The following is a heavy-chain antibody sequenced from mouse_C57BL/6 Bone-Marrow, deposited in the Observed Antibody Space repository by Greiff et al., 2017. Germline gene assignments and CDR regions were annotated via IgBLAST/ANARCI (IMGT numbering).Heavy chain of an antibody. CDR1: GFTFSSYA. CDR3: AMIHFDY. Sequence: DVKLVESGGGLVKPGGSLKLSCAASGFTFSSYAMSWVRQTPEKRLEWVATISDGGSYTYYPDNVKGRFTISRDNAKNNLYLQMSHLKSEDTAMYYCAMIHFDYWGQGTTLTVSS. CDR2: ISDGGSYT. J-gene: IGHJ2*01. V-gene: IGHV5-4*03.